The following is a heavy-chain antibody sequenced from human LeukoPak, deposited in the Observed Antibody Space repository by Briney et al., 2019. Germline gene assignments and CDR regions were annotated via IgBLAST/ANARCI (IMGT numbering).Heavy chain of an antibody. D-gene: IGHD4-23*01. CDR3: PRSTTVVTGIGWFDP. CDR1: GGTFISCT. CDR2: IIPILGIA. J-gene: IGHJ5*02. Sequence: ASVKVSCKASGGTFISCTISWVRQAPGQGLEWMGRIIPILGIANYAQKFQGRVTITADKSTSTAYMELSSLRSEDTAVYYCPRSTTVVTGIGWFDPWGQGTLVTVSS. V-gene: IGHV1-69*02.